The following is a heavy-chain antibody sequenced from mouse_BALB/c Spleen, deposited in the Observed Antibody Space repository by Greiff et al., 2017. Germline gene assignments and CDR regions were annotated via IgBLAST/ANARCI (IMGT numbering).Heavy chain of an antibody. CDR2: IWGDGST. J-gene: IGHJ4*01. D-gene: IGHD1-2*01. CDR3: ARAPFITTARYYYAMDY. V-gene: IGHV2-6-7*01. Sequence: VKLMESGPGLVAPSQSLSITCTVSGFSLTGYGVNWVRQPPGKGLEWLGMIWGDGSTDYNSALKSRLSISKDNSKSQVFLKMNSLQTDDTARYYSARAPFITTARYYYAMDYWGQGTSVTVSS. CDR1: GFSLTGYG.